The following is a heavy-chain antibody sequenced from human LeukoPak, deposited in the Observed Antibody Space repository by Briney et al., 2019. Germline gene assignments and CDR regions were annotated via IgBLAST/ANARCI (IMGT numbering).Heavy chain of an antibody. Sequence: KSSETLSLTCTVSGGSISSGDFYWSWVRQHPEKDLEWIGYIYYSGTAYYNPSLKSRVTMSVDTSKNQFSLKLDSVTAADTAVYYCARFSNAHGVKFDYWGQGTLVTVSS. CDR1: GGSISSGDFY. J-gene: IGHJ4*02. CDR2: IYYSGTA. V-gene: IGHV4-31*03. CDR3: ARFSNAHGVKFDY. D-gene: IGHD2-8*01.